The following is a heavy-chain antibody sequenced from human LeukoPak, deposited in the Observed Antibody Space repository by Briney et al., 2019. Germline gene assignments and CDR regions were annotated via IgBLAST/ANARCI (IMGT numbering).Heavy chain of an antibody. V-gene: IGHV3-23*01. CDR3: AKGREVFGDSRFDY. Sequence: GSLRLSCAASGFTFSSYAMTWARQAPGKGVGWVSTIRGSGGSTNYADSVKGRFTISRDNSKNTLYLQMNGLRAEDSAVYYCAKGREVFGDSRFDYWGQGTLVTVSS. J-gene: IGHJ4*02. CDR1: GFTFSSYA. D-gene: IGHD4-17*01. CDR2: IRGSGGST.